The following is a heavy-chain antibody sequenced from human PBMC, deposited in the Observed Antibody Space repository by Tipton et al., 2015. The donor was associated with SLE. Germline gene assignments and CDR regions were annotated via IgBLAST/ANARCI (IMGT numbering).Heavy chain of an antibody. J-gene: IGHJ4*02. Sequence: TLSLTCTVSGGSISSGDYYWSWIRQPPGKGLEWIGEINHSGSTNYKPSLKSRVTISVDTSKNQFSLKLSSATAADTAVYYCAREYSSSRAGFDYWGQGTLVTVSS. CDR1: GGSISSGDYY. CDR3: AREYSSSRAGFDY. CDR2: INHSGST. V-gene: IGHV4-39*07. D-gene: IGHD6-13*01.